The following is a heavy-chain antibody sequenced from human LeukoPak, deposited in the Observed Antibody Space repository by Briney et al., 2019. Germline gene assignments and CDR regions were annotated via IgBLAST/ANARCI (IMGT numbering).Heavy chain of an antibody. V-gene: IGHV3-21*01. CDR1: GFTFSTYI. CDR2: IGTSTSYI. D-gene: IGHD3-16*01. Sequence: PGGSLRLSCAASGFTFSTYIMNWARQTPGKGLEWVSSIGTSTSYIYYADSVKGRFTISRDNAKNSLYLEMNSLRAEDTAVYYCARALREQRSSAYFDYWGQGTLVTVSS. J-gene: IGHJ4*02. CDR3: ARALREQRSSAYFDY.